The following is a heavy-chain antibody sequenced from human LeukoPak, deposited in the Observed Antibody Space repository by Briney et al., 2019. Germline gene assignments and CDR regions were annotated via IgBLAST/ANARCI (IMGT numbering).Heavy chain of an antibody. CDR1: GFTFSDYY. CDR2: ISSSGSTI. CDR3: ARNHYYDSSGSDY. Sequence: GGSLRLSCAASGFTFSDYYMSWIRRAPGKGLEWVSYISSSGSTIYYADSVKGRFTISRDNAKNSLYLQMNSLRAEDTAVYYCARNHYYDSSGSDYWGQGTLVTVSS. V-gene: IGHV3-11*01. J-gene: IGHJ4*02. D-gene: IGHD3-22*01.